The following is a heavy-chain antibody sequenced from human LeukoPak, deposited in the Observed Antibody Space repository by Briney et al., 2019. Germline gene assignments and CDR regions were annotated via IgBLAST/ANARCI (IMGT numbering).Heavy chain of an antibody. V-gene: IGHV4-4*07. CDR3: ARVASDYYYYYMDV. CDR2: IYTSGST. J-gene: IGHJ6*03. CDR1: GGSISSYY. Sequence: SETLSLTCTVSGGSISSYYWSWIRQPAGKGLEWIGRIYTSGSTNYNPSLTSRVTISVDTSKNQFSLKLSSVTAADTAVYYCARVASDYYYYYMDVWGKGTTVTVSS.